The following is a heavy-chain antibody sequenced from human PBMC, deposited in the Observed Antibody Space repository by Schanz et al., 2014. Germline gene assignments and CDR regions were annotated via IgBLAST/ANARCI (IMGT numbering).Heavy chain of an antibody. CDR1: GFTFSNNW. D-gene: IGHD4-17*01. CDR3: ARAGGYGGAFDI. V-gene: IGHV3-74*01. Sequence: LLVESGGGLVQPGGSLRLSCAASGFTFSNNWMHWFRQGPGKGLVWVSRIDADGNSTSYADSVKGRFTISRDNVKNSLYLQMSSLRVEDTAVYFCARAGGYGGAFDIWGQGTVVTVSS. CDR2: IDADGNST. J-gene: IGHJ3*02.